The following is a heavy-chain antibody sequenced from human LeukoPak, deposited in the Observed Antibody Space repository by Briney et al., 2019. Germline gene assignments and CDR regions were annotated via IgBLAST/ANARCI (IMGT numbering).Heavy chain of an antibody. Sequence: GESLKISCKGSGYSFTSYWIGWVRQMPGKGLEWMGIIYPGDSDTRYSPSFPGQVTISADKSISTAYLQWSSLKASDTAMYYCARPRGRYCSGGSCYRFDYWGQGTLVTVSS. CDR3: ARPRGRYCSGGSCYRFDY. V-gene: IGHV5-51*01. D-gene: IGHD2-15*01. J-gene: IGHJ4*02. CDR1: GYSFTSYW. CDR2: IYPGDSDT.